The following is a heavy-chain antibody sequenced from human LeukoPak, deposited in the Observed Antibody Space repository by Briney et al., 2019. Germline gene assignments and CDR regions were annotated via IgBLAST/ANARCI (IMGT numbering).Heavy chain of an antibody. CDR3: ARNPRGYCSSTSCPRYWFDP. D-gene: IGHD2-2*01. Sequence: SETLSLTCTVSGGSISSSSYYWGWIRQPPGKGLEWIGSIYYSGSTYYNPSLKSRVTISVDTSKNQFSLKLSSVTAADTAVYYCARNPRGYCSSTSCPRYWFDPWGQGTLVTVS. J-gene: IGHJ5*02. CDR1: GGSISSSSYY. CDR2: IYYSGST. V-gene: IGHV4-39*01.